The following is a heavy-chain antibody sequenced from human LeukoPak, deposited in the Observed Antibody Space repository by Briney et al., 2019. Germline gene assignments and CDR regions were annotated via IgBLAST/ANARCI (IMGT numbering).Heavy chain of an antibody. CDR1: GFTFSSYA. CDR2: ISYDGSNK. D-gene: IGHD5-12*01. Sequence: GRSVRLSCAASGFTFSSYAMHWVREAPGKGLEWVAVISYDGSNKYYADSVKGRFTISRDNSKNTLYLQMNSLRAEDTAVYYCARESGYAAYWGQGTLVTVSS. J-gene: IGHJ4*02. V-gene: IGHV3-30*14. CDR3: ARESGYAAY.